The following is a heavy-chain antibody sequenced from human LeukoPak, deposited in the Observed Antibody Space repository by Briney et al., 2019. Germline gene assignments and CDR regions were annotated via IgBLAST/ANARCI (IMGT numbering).Heavy chain of an antibody. V-gene: IGHV4-4*07. CDR3: ARDRRATMIVVVMGGFDY. CDR1: GGSISSYY. D-gene: IGHD3-22*01. J-gene: IGHJ4*02. CDR2: IYTSGST. Sequence: PSETLSLTCTVSGGSISSYYRSWIRQPAGKGLEWIGRIYTSGSTNYNPSLKSRVTISVDTSKNQFSLKLSSVTAADTAVYYCARDRRATMIVVVMGGFDYWGQGTLVTVSS.